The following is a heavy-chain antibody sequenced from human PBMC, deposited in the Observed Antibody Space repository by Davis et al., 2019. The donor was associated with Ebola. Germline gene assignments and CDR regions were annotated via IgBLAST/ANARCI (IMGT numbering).Heavy chain of an antibody. V-gene: IGHV1-2*02. D-gene: IGHD3-3*01. CDR3: ARDAADYDFWSGYYPGGYGMDV. CDR1: GYTFTGYY. CDR2: INPNSGGT. J-gene: IGHJ6*02. Sequence: ASVKVSCKASGYTFTGYYMHWVRQAPGQGLEWMGWINPNSGGTNYAQKFQGRVTMTRDTSISTAYMELSRLRSDDTAVYYCARDAADYDFWSGYYPGGYGMDVWGQGTTVTVSS.